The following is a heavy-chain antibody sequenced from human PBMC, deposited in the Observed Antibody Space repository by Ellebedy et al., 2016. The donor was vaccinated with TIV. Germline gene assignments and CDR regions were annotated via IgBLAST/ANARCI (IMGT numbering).Heavy chain of an antibody. CDR3: AREMEIVATVRHRVFGY. V-gene: IGHV3-7*03. Sequence: GESLKISCAASGFTFSSYWMSWVRQAPGKGLEWVANIKQDGSEKNYVDSVKGRFTISRDNAKNSLYLQMSSLRAEDTAVYYCAREMEIVATVRHRVFGYWGQGTLVTVSS. J-gene: IGHJ4*02. CDR2: IKQDGSEK. CDR1: GFTFSSYW. D-gene: IGHD5-12*01.